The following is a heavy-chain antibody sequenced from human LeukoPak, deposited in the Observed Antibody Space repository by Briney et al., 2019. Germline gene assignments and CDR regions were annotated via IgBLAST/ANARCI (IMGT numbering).Heavy chain of an antibody. Sequence: GASVKVSCKASGYTFTGYYMHWVRQAPGQGLEWMGWINPNSGGTNYAQKFQGRVTMTRDTSISTAYMELSRLRSDDTAVYYCARGRGCSGGSCYYYYYYMDVWGKGTTVTISS. V-gene: IGHV1-2*02. D-gene: IGHD2-15*01. CDR2: INPNSGGT. J-gene: IGHJ6*03. CDR3: ARGRGCSGGSCYYYYYYMDV. CDR1: GYTFTGYY.